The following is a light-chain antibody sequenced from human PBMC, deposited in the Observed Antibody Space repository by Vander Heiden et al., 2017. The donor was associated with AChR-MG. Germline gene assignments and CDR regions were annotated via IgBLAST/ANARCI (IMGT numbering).Light chain of an antibody. Sequence: VITQSPATLPVSPGEGATLPCSASQSVDNKLAWFQQKPGRAPRLLIYDASSRAPGSAARFSGSGCGTEFTLSISSRQSEDFAVYYCQQHYNWPRLTFGGGTKVEIK. CDR1: QSVDNK. J-gene: IGKJ4*01. CDR2: DAS. CDR3: QQHYNWPRLT. V-gene: IGKV3-15*01.